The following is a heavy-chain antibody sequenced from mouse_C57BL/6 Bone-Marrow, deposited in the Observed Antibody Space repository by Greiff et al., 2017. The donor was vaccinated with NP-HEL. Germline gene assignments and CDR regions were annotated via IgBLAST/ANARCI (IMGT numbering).Heavy chain of an antibody. Sequence: EVKLLESGGDLVKPGGSLKLSCAASGFTFSSYGMSWVRQTPDKRLEWVATISSGGSYTYYPDSVKGRFTISRDNAKNTLYLQMSSLKSEDTAMYYCAREGLYEGYFDVWGTGTTVTVSS. D-gene: IGHD1-1*01. J-gene: IGHJ1*03. CDR2: ISSGGSYT. CDR1: GFTFSSYG. CDR3: AREGLYEGYFDV. V-gene: IGHV5-6*01.